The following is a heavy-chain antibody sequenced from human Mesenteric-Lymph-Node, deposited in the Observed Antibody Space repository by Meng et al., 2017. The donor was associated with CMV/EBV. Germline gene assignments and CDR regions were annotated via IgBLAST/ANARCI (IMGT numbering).Heavy chain of an antibody. CDR1: GFTFSSYA. CDR2: ISGSGGST. CDR3: ARDSRGASTSLDV. Sequence: GESLKISCAASGFTFSSYAMSWVRQAPGKGLEWVSAISGSGGSTYYADSVKGRFTISRDNAKNSLYLQMNSLRAEDTAVYYCARDSRGASTSLDVWGQGTTVTVSS. J-gene: IGHJ6*02. D-gene: IGHD2-2*01. V-gene: IGHV3-23*01.